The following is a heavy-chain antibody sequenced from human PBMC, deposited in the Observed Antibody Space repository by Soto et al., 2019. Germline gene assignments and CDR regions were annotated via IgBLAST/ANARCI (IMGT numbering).Heavy chain of an antibody. CDR3: AKTPFTSAWSPFDY. V-gene: IGHV3-23*01. CDR2: VRGDGTST. D-gene: IGHD2-2*01. J-gene: IGHJ4*02. Sequence: GSLRLSCAASGFTFSSYAMSWVRQAPGKGLEWVSVVRGDGTSTYYADSVKGRFTISRDNSKNTLYLQMNSLRVEDTAVYFCAKTPFTSAWSPFDYWGQGTLVTVSS. CDR1: GFTFSSYA.